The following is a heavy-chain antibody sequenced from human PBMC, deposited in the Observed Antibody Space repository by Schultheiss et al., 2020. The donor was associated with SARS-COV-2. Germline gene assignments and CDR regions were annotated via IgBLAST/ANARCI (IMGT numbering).Heavy chain of an antibody. D-gene: IGHD1-1*01. J-gene: IGHJ4*02. CDR1: GFTFSSYE. CDR2: ISRSGSTI. Sequence: GESLKISCAASGFTFSSYEMNWVRQAPGKGLEWVSYISRSGSTIYYADSVKGRFTISRDNAKNSLYLQMNALRGEDTALYYCARWNDPQDLDYWGQGTLVTVSS. CDR3: ARWNDPQDLDY. V-gene: IGHV3-48*03.